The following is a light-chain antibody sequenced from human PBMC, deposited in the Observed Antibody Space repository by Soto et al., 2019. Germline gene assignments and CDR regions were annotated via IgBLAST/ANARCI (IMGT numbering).Light chain of an antibody. CDR1: SGDIGSSNR. V-gene: IGLV2-14*01. CDR2: EVT. J-gene: IGLJ1*01. Sequence: QSVLTQPASVSGSPGQSITISCTGTSGDIGSSNRVSWYQQHPGKAPKLIIYEVTDRPSGVSNRFSGSKSGNTAPLTISGLQAEDEAEYYCSSYTNINTRACVFGTGTKVTVL. CDR3: SSYTNINTRACV.